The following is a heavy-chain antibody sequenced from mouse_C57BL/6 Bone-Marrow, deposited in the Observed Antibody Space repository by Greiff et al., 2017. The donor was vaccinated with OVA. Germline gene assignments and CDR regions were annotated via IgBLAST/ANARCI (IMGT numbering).Heavy chain of an antibody. D-gene: IGHD1-1*01. CDR1: GYTFTDYA. Sequence: QVQLKESGPELVRPGVSVKISCKGSGYTFTDYAMHWVKQSHAKSLEWIGVISTYYGDASYTQKFKDKATMTVDKSSSTSYMELARLTSEDSAVYYCARGAITTVDPYYAMDYWGQGTSVTVSS. J-gene: IGHJ4*01. V-gene: IGHV1-67*01. CDR2: ISTYYGDA. CDR3: ARGAITTVDPYYAMDY.